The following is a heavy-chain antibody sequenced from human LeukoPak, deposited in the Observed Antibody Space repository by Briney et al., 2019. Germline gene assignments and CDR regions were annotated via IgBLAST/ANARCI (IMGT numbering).Heavy chain of an antibody. CDR1: EYTFTAYY. D-gene: IGHD3-10*01. J-gene: IGHJ6*02. V-gene: IGHV1-2*02. CDR2: INPISGGT. Sequence: ASVKVSCKASEYTFTAYYMHWVRQAPEQGVEWMGWINPISGGTNYAQNFQGRVTMTRDTSISTAYMELSSLRSDDTAVYYCARGYYGSGSYPSDVWGQGTTVTVSS. CDR3: ARGYYGSGSYPSDV.